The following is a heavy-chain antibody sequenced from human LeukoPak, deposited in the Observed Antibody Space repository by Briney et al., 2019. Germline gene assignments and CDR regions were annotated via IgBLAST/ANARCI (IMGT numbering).Heavy chain of an antibody. CDR1: GGSVSSSY. CDR2: TYYSGST. D-gene: IGHD2-15*01. J-gene: IGHJ3*01. V-gene: IGHV4-59*02. Sequence: PSETLSPTCTVSGGSVSSSYWSWIRQPPGKGLEWMGYTYYSGSTHYNPSLTSRVTISVDTSKNQFSLTLTSVTAADTARYYCARGPFCGTGGGALDLWGQGTMVTVS. CDR3: ARGPFCGTGGGALDL.